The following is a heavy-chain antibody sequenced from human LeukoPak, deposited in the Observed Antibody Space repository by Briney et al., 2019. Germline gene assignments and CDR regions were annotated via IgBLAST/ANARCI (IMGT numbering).Heavy chain of an antibody. Sequence: PGGSLRLFCAASGFTFSSYAMSWVRQAPGKGLEWVSAISGSGGSTYYADSVKGRFTISRDNSKNTLYLQMNSLRAEDTAVYYCAKGLGIVVVIGLYYFDYWGQGTLVTVSS. CDR1: GFTFSSYA. D-gene: IGHD3-22*01. J-gene: IGHJ4*02. CDR2: ISGSGGST. V-gene: IGHV3-23*01. CDR3: AKGLGIVVVIGLYYFDY.